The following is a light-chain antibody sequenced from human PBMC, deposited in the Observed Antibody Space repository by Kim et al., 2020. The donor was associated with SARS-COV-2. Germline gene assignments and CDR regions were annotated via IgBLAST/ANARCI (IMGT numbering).Light chain of an antibody. CDR2: DAS. J-gene: IGKJ1*01. CDR1: QSISSW. CDR3: QQYNSYWT. Sequence: SASVGDRVTITCRASQSISSWLAWYQQKTGKAPKLLIYDASSLESGVPSRFSGSGSGTEFTLTISSLQPDDFATYYCQQYNSYWTFGQGTKVEIK. V-gene: IGKV1-5*01.